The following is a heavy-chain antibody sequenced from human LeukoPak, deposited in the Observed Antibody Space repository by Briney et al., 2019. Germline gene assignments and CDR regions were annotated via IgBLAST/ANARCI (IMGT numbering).Heavy chain of an antibody. V-gene: IGHV3-23*01. J-gene: IGHJ6*02. D-gene: IGHD3-9*01. CDR3: AKEALDYDILTGFAYYGMDV. Sequence: GGSLRLSCAASGFTFSSYAMSWVRQAPGKGLEWVSAISGSGGSTYYADSVKGRFTISRDNSKNTLYLQMNSLRAEDTAVYYCAKEALDYDILTGFAYYGMDVWGQGTTVTVSS. CDR1: GFTFSSYA. CDR2: ISGSGGST.